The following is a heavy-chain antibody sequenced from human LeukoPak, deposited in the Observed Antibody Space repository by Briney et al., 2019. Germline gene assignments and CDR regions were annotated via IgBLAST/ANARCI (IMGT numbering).Heavy chain of an antibody. J-gene: IGHJ5*02. D-gene: IGHD5-12*01. CDR2: IYPGDSDT. CDR3: ARQGGYSGYDWITADGWVYNWFDP. CDR1: GYSFTSYW. Sequence: GESLKISCKGSGYSFTSYWIGWVRQMPGKGLEWMGIIYPGDSDTRYSPSFQGQVTISADKSIGTAYLQWSSLKASDTAMYYCARQGGYSGYDWITADGWVYNWFDPWGQGTLVTVSS. V-gene: IGHV5-51*01.